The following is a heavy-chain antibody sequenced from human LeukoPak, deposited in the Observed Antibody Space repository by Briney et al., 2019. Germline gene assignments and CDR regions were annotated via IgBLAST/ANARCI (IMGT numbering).Heavy chain of an antibody. D-gene: IGHD2-15*01. Sequence: GGSLRLSCAASGFIFSDYYMTWIRQAPGKGLEWLSYIDSSGDVIYYGDSVKGRFTISRDNAKNSLYLQMNSLRAEDTAVYYCAKDRDIVVVVAGTGSDYWGQGTLVTVSS. CDR1: GFIFSDYY. V-gene: IGHV3-11*01. CDR3: AKDRDIVVVVAGTGSDY. J-gene: IGHJ4*02. CDR2: IDSSGDVI.